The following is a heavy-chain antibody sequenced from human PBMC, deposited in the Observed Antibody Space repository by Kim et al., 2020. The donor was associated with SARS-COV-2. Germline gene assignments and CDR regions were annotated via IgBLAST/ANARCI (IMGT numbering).Heavy chain of an antibody. J-gene: IGHJ4*02. CDR2: ISAYNGNT. CDR3: ARVPPLLWFGELFVFDY. V-gene: IGHV1-18*01. Sequence: ASVKVSCKASGYTFTSYGISWVRQAPGQGLEWMGWISAYNGNTNYAQKLQGRVTMTTDTSTSTAYMELRSLRSDDTAVYYCARVPPLLWFGELFVFDYWGQGTLVTVSS. CDR1: GYTFTSYG. D-gene: IGHD3-10*01.